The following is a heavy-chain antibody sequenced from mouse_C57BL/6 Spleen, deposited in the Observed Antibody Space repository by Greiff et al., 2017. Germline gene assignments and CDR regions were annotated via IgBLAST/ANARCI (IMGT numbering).Heavy chain of an antibody. CDR1: GYTFTSYW. CDR3: ARDERSLEGFAY. D-gene: IGHD6-2*01. Sequence: QVQLQQSGAELVKPGASVKLSCKASGYTFTSYWMHWVKQRPGQGLEWIGMIHPNSGSTNYNEKFKSKATLTVDKSSSTAYMQLSSLTSEDSAVYYCARDERSLEGFAYWGQGTLVTVSA. V-gene: IGHV1-64*01. CDR2: IHPNSGST. J-gene: IGHJ3*01.